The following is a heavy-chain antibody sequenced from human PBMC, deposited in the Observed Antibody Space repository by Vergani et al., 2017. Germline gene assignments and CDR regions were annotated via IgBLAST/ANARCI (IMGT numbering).Heavy chain of an antibody. V-gene: IGHV1-24*01. CDR2: FDPEDGET. J-gene: IGHJ3*02. CDR3: ARFCSSTSCYLNAFDI. CDR1: GYTLTELS. Sequence: VQLVQSGAEVKKPGASVKVSCQVSGYTLTELSMHWVRQAPGKGLEWMGGFDPEDGETIYAQKFQGRVTMTQDTSTDTAYMELSSLRSEDTAVYYCARFCSSTSCYLNAFDIWGQGTMVTVSS. D-gene: IGHD2-2*01.